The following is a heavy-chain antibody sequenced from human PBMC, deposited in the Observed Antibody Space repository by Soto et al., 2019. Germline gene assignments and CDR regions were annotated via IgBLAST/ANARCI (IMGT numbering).Heavy chain of an antibody. V-gene: IGHV5-51*01. Sequence: PGESLKISCKGSGYSFTSYWIGWVRQMPGKGLEWMGIIYPGDSDTRYSPSFQGQVTISADKSISTAYLQWSSLKASDTAMYYCATTAIVAATHPPTDASDIGGPATMVTV. J-gene: IGHJ3*02. CDR3: ATTAIVAATHPPTDASDI. CDR2: IYPGDSDT. D-gene: IGHD2-15*01. CDR1: GYSFTSYW.